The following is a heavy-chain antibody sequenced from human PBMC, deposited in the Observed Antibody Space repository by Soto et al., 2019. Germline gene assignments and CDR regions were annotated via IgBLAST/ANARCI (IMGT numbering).Heavy chain of an antibody. CDR1: GFTFSSYA. CDR2: ISGSGGRT. CDR3: ANSHGPDYGGPNYYFDY. D-gene: IGHD4-17*01. J-gene: IGHJ4*02. V-gene: IGHV3-23*01. Sequence: EVQLLESGGGLVQPGGSLRLSCAASGFTFSSYAMSWVRQAPGKGLEWVSAISGSGGRTYYADSVKGRFTISRDNSKNPLYLQMNSLRAEDTAVYYCANSHGPDYGGPNYYFDYWGQGTLVTVSS.